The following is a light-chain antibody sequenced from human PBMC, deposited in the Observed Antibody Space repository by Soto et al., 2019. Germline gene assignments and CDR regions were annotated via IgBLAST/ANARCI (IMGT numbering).Light chain of an antibody. V-gene: IGKV1-5*03. J-gene: IGKJ1*01. CDR1: QSISTW. Sequence: DIQMTQSPSTLYASVGDRVTITCRASQSISTWLAWYQQKPGKAPKVLIYLASNLESGVPSRFSGIGSGTEFTLTISSLQPDDFATYYCQQYNGFSSWTFGQGTKVDIK. CDR3: QQYNGFSSWT. CDR2: LAS.